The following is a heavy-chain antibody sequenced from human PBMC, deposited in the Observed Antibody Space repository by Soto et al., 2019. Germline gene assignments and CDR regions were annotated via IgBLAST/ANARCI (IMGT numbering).Heavy chain of an antibody. CDR1: GFAFSDYG. CDR2: ISSDGSKK. Sequence: PGGSLRLSCAASGFAFSDYGMHWVRQAPGKGLEWVAAISSDGSKKYSVDSIKGRFTISRDNSKNTMDMQMDSLRGEDTAVYYCATDGPGKQSLVGYYFDYWGQGTPVTVSS. D-gene: IGHD6-19*01. CDR3: ATDGPGKQSLVGYYFDY. J-gene: IGHJ4*02. V-gene: IGHV3-30*03.